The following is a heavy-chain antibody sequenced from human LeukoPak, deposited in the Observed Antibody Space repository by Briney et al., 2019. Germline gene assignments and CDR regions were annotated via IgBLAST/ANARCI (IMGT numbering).Heavy chain of an antibody. J-gene: IGHJ3*02. CDR3: AKGGGRPLDDAFDI. V-gene: IGHV3-53*01. CDR2: IHYSDGTT. Sequence: GSLRLSCAASGFTVSSNYMSWVRQAPGKGLEWVSTIHYSDGTTYYADSVKGRFTVSRDNSKNTLSLQMDNLRTEDTAVYYCAKGGGRPLDDAFDIWGQETMVTVSS. CDR1: GFTVSSNY.